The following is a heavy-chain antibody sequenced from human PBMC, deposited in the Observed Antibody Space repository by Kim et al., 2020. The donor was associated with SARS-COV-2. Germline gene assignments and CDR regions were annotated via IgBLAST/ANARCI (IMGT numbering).Heavy chain of an antibody. CDR3: ARWWLGAFDI. Sequence: GWSLRLSCTASGFTFSSYDMHWVRQATGKGLEWVSAIVTAGDTYYPGSVKVRFTISRENAKNSLYLPMNSLRAGDTAVYYCARWWLGAFDILGQGTMVTV. J-gene: IGHJ3*02. V-gene: IGHV3-13*01. D-gene: IGHD2-15*01. CDR1: GFTFSSYD. CDR2: IVTAGDT.